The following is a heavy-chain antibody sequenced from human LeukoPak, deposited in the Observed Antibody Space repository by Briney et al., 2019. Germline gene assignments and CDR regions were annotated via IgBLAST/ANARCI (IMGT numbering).Heavy chain of an antibody. CDR1: GFTFSSYE. V-gene: IGHV3-48*03. CDR3: ALWKYGNSPLDF. D-gene: IGHD6-6*01. J-gene: IGHJ4*02. Sequence: PGGSLRLSCAASGFTFSSYEMNWVRQAPGQGLEWVSCISSSGSTTYYADSLKGRFTISRDNAKNSLYLQMNSLRAEDTAVYYCALWKYGNSPLDFWCQGTLVTVSS. CDR2: ISSSGSTT.